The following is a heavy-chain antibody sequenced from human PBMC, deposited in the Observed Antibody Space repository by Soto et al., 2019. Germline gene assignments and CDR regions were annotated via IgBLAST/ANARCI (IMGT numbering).Heavy chain of an antibody. Sequence: QVQLVESGGGVVQPGRSLRLSCAASGFTFSSYAMNWVRQAPGKGLEWVAVISYDGSNKYYADSVKGRFTISRDNSKNTLYLQMNSLRAEDTAVYYCARRHDYGDYFDYWGQGTLVTVSS. CDR1: GFTFSSYA. CDR2: ISYDGSNK. J-gene: IGHJ4*02. CDR3: ARRHDYGDYFDY. V-gene: IGHV3-30-3*01. D-gene: IGHD4-17*01.